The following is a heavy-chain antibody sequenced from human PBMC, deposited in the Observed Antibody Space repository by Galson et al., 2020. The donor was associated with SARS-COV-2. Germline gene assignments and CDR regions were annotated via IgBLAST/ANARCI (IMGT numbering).Heavy chain of an antibody. Sequence: GGSLRLSCVASGFTFSSNAMSWVRQAPGKGLEWVSLISGRGGTTFYADSVKGRFTISRDNSKTTLYLQMNSLRAGDTAIYYCATAYSGYNFPYYYYYGVDVWGQGTTVTVSS. CDR3: ATAYSGYNFPYYYYYGVDV. D-gene: IGHD5-12*01. CDR2: ISGRGGTT. J-gene: IGHJ6*02. CDR1: GFTFSSNA. V-gene: IGHV3-23*01.